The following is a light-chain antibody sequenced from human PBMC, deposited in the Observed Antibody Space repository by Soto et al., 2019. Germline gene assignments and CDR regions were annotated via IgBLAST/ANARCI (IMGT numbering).Light chain of an antibody. Sequence: DIQMTQSPSTLSASVGDRVTITCRASQSINNWLAWYQQKPGKAPKLLIYKASSLESGVPSRFSGSGSGTEFTLTISSLQPDDFATYYCQQYNTYPEGYTFGQGTKLGIK. V-gene: IGKV1-5*03. CDR2: KAS. CDR1: QSINNW. J-gene: IGKJ2*01. CDR3: QQYNTYPEGYT.